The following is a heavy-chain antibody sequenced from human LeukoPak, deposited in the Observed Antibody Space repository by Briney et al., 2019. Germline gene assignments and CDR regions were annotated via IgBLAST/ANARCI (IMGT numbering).Heavy chain of an antibody. D-gene: IGHD3-9*01. CDR3: ARNDILTGYYTEAYFDY. CDR1: GFTFSSYA. Sequence: GGSLRLSCAASGFTFSSYAMSWVRQAPGKGLEWVSAISGSGGSTYYADSVKGRFTISRDNSMNTLYLQMNSLRAEDTAVYYCARNDILTGYYTEAYFDYWGQGTLVTVSS. J-gene: IGHJ4*02. V-gene: IGHV3-23*01. CDR2: ISGSGGST.